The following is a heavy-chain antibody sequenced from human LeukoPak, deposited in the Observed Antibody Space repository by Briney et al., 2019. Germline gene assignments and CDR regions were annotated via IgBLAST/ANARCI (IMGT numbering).Heavy chain of an antibody. CDR2: IIPICGTA. Sequence: SVKVSCKASGGTFSSYAISWVRQAPGQGLEWMGGIIPICGTANYAQKFQGRVTITSDKSTSTAYMELSSLRSEDTAVYYCARCQGIQLWSTPYYYYYYMDVWGKGTTVTISS. D-gene: IGHD5-18*01. J-gene: IGHJ6*03. V-gene: IGHV1-69*06. CDR3: ARCQGIQLWSTPYYYYYYMDV. CDR1: GGTFSSYA.